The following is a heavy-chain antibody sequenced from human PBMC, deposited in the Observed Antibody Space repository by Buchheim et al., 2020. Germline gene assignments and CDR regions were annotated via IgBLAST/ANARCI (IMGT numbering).Heavy chain of an antibody. D-gene: IGHD6-19*01. CDR3: ARAMYSSGWYLYFQH. J-gene: IGHJ1*01. Sequence: EMQLVETGGGLIQPGGSLRLSCAASGFTVSSNYMSWVRQAPGKGLEWVSVIYSGGSTYYADSVKGRFTISRDNSKNTRYLQMNSLRAEDTAVYYCARAMYSSGWYLYFQHWGQGTL. CDR2: IYSGGST. CDR1: GFTVSSNY. V-gene: IGHV3-53*02.